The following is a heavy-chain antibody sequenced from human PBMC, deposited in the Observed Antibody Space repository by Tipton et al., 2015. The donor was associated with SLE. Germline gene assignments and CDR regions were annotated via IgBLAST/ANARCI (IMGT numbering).Heavy chain of an antibody. J-gene: IGHJ4*02. CDR1: GFTFSSYT. V-gene: IGHV3-48*03. CDR3: ARTDFWSGQY. Sequence: GSLRLSCAASGFTFSSYTMNWVRQAPGKGLEWISYISSYGSMIYYADSVKGRFTISRDNAKNSLSLQMNSLRDEDTAVYYCARTDFWSGQYWGQGTPVTVSS. D-gene: IGHD3-3*01. CDR2: ISSYGSMI.